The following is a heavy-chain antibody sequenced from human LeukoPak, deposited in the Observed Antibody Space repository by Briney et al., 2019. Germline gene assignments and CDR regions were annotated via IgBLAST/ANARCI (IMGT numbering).Heavy chain of an antibody. CDR2: MNPKSGST. Sequence: ASVNVSCKASGYTFSDYDINWVRQATGQGPEWMAWMNPKSGSTVYAQKFQGRLAITMDTSITTAYMELSSLTSEDTAVYYCARGLTIFGVVIDYWGQGASVTVAS. J-gene: IGHJ4*02. CDR1: GYTFSDYD. V-gene: IGHV1-8*03. D-gene: IGHD3-3*01. CDR3: ARGLTIFGVVIDY.